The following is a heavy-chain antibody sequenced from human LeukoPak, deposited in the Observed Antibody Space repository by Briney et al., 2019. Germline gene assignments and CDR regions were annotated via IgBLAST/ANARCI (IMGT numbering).Heavy chain of an antibody. V-gene: IGHV1-58*01. CDR2: IVVGSGDT. J-gene: IGHJ6*02. Sequence: ASVKVSCKTSGFTFGTSALQWVRQARGQRLEWIGWIVVGSGDTKYAQRFQERVTITRDMSTGTAYMEVSGLRSDDTAVYYCAATYCSRSTCPHWKIGMDVWGQGTTVTVSS. CDR1: GFTFGTSA. CDR3: AATYCSRSTCPHWKIGMDV. D-gene: IGHD2-2*01.